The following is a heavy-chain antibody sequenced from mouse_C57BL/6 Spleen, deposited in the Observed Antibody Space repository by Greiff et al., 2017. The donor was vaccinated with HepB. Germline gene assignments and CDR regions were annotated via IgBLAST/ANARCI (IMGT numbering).Heavy chain of an antibody. CDR1: GYTFTSYW. J-gene: IGHJ1*03. CDR3: ARINSSDGPRHWYCDV. CDR2: IDPSDSET. Sequence: QVQLQQPGAELVRPGSSVKLSCKASGYTFTSYWMHWVKQRPIQGLEWIGNIDPSDSETHYNQKFKDKATLTVDKSSSTAYMQLSSLTSEDSAVYDCARINSSDGPRHWYCDVWGTGTTVTVSS. D-gene: IGHD1-1*01. V-gene: IGHV1-52*01.